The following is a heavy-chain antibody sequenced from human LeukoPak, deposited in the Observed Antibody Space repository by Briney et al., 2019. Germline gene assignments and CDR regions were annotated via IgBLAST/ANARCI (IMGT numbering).Heavy chain of an antibody. CDR1: GFTFSSYA. D-gene: IGHD3-10*01. CDR2: ISYDGSNK. V-gene: IGHV3-30*09. J-gene: IGHJ5*02. Sequence: GGSLRLSCAASGFTFSSYAMHWVRQAPGKGLEWVAVISYDGSNKYYADSVKGRFAISRDNSKNTLYLQMNSLRAEDTAVYYCARDSRKITMVRGVDLWGQGTLVTVSS. CDR3: ARDSRKITMVRGVDL.